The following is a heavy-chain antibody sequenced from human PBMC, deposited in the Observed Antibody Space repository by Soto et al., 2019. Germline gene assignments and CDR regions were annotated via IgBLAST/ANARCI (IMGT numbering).Heavy chain of an antibody. CDR2: ISYDGSNK. D-gene: IGHD6-13*01. CDR3: ARDGIAAAGTNYYYGMDV. Sequence: LRLSCAASGFTFSSYAMHWVRQAPGKGLEWVAVISYDGSNKYYADSVKGRFTISRDNSKNTLYLQMNSLRAEDTAVYYCARDGIAAAGTNYYYGMDVWGQGTTVTVSS. CDR1: GFTFSSYA. J-gene: IGHJ6*02. V-gene: IGHV3-30-3*01.